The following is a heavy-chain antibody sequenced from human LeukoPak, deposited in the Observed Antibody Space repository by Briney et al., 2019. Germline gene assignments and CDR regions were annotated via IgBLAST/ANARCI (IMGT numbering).Heavy chain of an antibody. CDR2: INHSGGT. J-gene: IGHJ6*02. Sequence: SETLSLTCAVYGGPFSAYYWSWIRQPPGKGLEWIGEINHSGGTNYNPSLKSRVTISVDTSKNHFSLKLSSVTAADTAVYYCARGRMVPAGDYGMDVWGQGTTVTVSS. D-gene: IGHD2-2*01. CDR1: GGPFSAYY. CDR3: ARGRMVPAGDYGMDV. V-gene: IGHV4-34*01.